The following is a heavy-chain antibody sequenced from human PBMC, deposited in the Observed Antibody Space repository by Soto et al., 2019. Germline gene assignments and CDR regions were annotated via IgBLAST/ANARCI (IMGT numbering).Heavy chain of an antibody. D-gene: IGHD3-9*01. CDR2: IYYSGST. CDR3: ARQHYDILTWHRGHYFDY. V-gene: IGHV4-59*08. J-gene: IGHJ4*02. Sequence: SETLSLTCTVSGGSISSYYWSWIRQPPGKGLEWIGYIYYSGSTNYNPSLKSRVTISVDTSKNQFSLKLSSVTAADTAVYYCARQHYDILTWHRGHYFDYWGQGTLVTVSS. CDR1: GGSISSYY.